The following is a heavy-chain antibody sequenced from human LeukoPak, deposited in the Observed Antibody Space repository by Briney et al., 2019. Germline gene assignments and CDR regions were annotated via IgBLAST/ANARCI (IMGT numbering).Heavy chain of an antibody. CDR1: GFTFSSYA. CDR2: ISGSGGST. J-gene: IGHJ5*02. CDR3: ARDLSSSSWSPWFDP. V-gene: IGHV3-23*01. Sequence: TGGSLRLSCAASGFTFSSYAMSWVRQAPGKGLEWVSAISGSGGSTYYADSVKGRFTISRDNSKNTLYLQMNSLRAEDTAVYYCARDLSSSSWSPWFDPWGQGTLVTVSS. D-gene: IGHD6-6*01.